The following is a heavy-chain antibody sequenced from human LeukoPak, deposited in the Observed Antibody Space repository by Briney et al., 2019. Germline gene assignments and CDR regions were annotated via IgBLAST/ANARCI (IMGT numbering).Heavy chain of an antibody. D-gene: IGHD3-22*01. V-gene: IGHV3-48*02. CDR2: ISSSSSSTI. CDR3: AIYNYYDSSGYYYFDY. CDR1: GFTFSSYS. J-gene: IGHJ4*02. Sequence: PGGSLRLSCAASGFTFSSYSMNWVRQAPGKGLEWVSYISSSSSSTIYYADSVKGRFTISRDNAKNSLYLQMNSLRDEDTAVYYCAIYNYYDSSGYYYFDYWGQGTLVTVSS.